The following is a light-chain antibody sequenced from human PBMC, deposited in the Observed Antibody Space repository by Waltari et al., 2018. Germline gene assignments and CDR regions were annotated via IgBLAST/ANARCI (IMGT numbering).Light chain of an antibody. CDR3: QQLNTYLLT. V-gene: IGKV1-9*01. CDR1: QGISSY. CDR2: AAS. J-gene: IGKJ4*01. Sequence: IQLTQSPSSLSASVGDRVTITCRASQGISSYLAWYQQKPGKAPKLLIYAASTLQSGFPSRFSGSGSGTDFTLTISSLQPDDCATYYCQQLNTYLLTFGGGTKVEIK.